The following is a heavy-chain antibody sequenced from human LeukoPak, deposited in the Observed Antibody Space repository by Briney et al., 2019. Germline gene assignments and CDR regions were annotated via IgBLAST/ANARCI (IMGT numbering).Heavy chain of an antibody. CDR3: ARDRGGYTYSHDY. J-gene: IGHJ4*02. Sequence: SETLSLTCAVSGGSISSNNWWIWVRQSPEKGLEWIGEIYHDGSTNYNPSLKSRVTISMDKSKNQPSLKLSFVTAADTAVYYCARDRGGYTYSHDYWGQGTLVTVSS. V-gene: IGHV4-4*02. CDR1: GGSISSNNW. CDR2: IYHDGST. D-gene: IGHD5-18*01.